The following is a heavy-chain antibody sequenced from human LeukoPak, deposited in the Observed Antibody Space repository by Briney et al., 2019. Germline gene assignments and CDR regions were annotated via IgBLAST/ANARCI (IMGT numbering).Heavy chain of an antibody. Sequence: PSETLSLTCTVSGYSISSGYYWGWIRQPPGKGLEWIGSIYHSGSTYYNPSLKSRVTISVDTSKNQFSLKLSSVTAADTAVYYCARINGDYVSYYYYYYMDVWARAPWSPSP. CDR1: GYSISSGYY. CDR2: IYHSGST. D-gene: IGHD4-17*01. V-gene: IGHV4-38-2*02. CDR3: ARINGDYVSYYYYYYMDV. J-gene: IGHJ6*03.